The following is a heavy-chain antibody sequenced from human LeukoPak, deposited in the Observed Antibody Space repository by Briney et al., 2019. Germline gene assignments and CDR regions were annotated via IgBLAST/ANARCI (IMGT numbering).Heavy chain of an antibody. V-gene: IGHV4-30-2*01. J-gene: IGHJ2*01. Sequence: PSQTPSLTCTVSGGSISSGGYYWSWIRQPPGKGLEWIGYIYHSGSTYYNPSLKSRVTISVDTSKNQFSLKLSSVTAADTAVYYCARLLRGRGIFWYFDLWGRGTLVTVSS. CDR3: ARLLRGRGIFWYFDL. CDR2: IYHSGST. D-gene: IGHD3-3*01. CDR1: GGSISSGGYY.